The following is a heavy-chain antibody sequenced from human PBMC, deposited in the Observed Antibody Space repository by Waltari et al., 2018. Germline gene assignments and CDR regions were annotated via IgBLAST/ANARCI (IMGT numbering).Heavy chain of an antibody. CDR3: AYGDYILIDY. Sequence: QVQVVESGGGVVQPGGSLRLSCAASGFTFSSYGMHWVRQAPGKGLEWVAFIRYDGSNKYYADSVKGRFTISRDNSKNTLYLQMNSLRAEDTAVYYCAYGDYILIDYWGQGTLVTVSS. CDR2: IRYDGSNK. J-gene: IGHJ4*02. CDR1: GFTFSSYG. D-gene: IGHD4-17*01. V-gene: IGHV3-30*02.